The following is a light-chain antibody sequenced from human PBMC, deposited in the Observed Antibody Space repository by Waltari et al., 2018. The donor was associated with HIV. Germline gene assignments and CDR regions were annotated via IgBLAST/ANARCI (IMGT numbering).Light chain of an antibody. CDR1: SSDVGGYNH. CDR3: SSYTRSSTLGV. Sequence: QSALTQPASVSGSPGQSLTISCTGPSSDVGGYNHVSWYQQHPGTAPKLMIFGVSNRPSGVSNRFSGSKSGNTASLTISGLQAEDEADYYCSSYTRSSTLGVFGTGTKVTVL. CDR2: GVS. J-gene: IGLJ1*01. V-gene: IGLV2-14*03.